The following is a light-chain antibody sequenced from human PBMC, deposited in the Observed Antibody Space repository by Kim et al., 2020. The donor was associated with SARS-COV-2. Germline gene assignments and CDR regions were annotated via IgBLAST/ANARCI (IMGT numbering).Light chain of an antibody. Sequence: QSTPSSGTRTVKDIGKYTYVSWYQQHPGKALKLLIYEVYERPSGVPDRFSGSKSGNTASLTVSGLQTEDDADYYCSSYAGTRVLFGSGTKVTVL. CDR1: VKDIGKYTY. V-gene: IGLV2-8*01. CDR2: EVY. J-gene: IGLJ1*01. CDR3: SSYAGTRVL.